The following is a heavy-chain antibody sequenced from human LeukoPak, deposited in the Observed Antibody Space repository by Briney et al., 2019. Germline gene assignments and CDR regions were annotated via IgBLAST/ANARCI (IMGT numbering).Heavy chain of an antibody. V-gene: IGHV3-23*01. Sequence: GGSLRLSCVASGFTLSSYAMTWVRQAPGKGLEWVSVISAADDTTYYADSVKGRFTISRDNSKNTMFLQMSSLRAEDTALYYCAKGASGSSHSALGNWGRGTLVAVSS. CDR2: ISAADDTT. CDR1: GFTLSSYA. J-gene: IGHJ4*02. CDR3: AKGASGSSHSALGN. D-gene: IGHD2-15*01.